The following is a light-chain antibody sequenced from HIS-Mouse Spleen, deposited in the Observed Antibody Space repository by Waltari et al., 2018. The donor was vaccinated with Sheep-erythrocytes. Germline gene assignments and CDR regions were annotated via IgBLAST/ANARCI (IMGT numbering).Light chain of an antibody. J-gene: IGLJ2*01. CDR3: QAWDSSTAV. Sequence: SYELTQPPSVSVSPGQTASITCSGDKLGDKYACWYQQKPGQSPVLVIYQDSKRPSGMRERFSGSNYGNTATLTVSGTQAMDEADYYCQAWDSSTAVFGGGTKLTVL. CDR1: KLGDKY. V-gene: IGLV3-1*01. CDR2: QDS.